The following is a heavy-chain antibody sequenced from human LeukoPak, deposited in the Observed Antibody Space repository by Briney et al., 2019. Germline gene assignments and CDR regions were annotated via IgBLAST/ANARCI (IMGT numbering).Heavy chain of an antibody. CDR3: ARYDFWSGYRYFDY. J-gene: IGHJ4*02. D-gene: IGHD3/OR15-3a*01. CDR1: GFTFSSYA. CDR2: ISDSSSTI. Sequence: GGSLRLSCAASGFTFSSYAMSWVRQAPGKGLEWVSYISDSSSTIFYADSVKGRFTISRDNAKNSLYLQMNSLRAEDTAVYYCARYDFWSGYRYFDYWGQGTLVTVSS. V-gene: IGHV3-48*01.